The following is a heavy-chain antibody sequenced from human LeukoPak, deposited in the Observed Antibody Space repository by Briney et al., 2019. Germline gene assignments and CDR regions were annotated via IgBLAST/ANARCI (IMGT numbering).Heavy chain of an antibody. CDR3: ARDLSGQWLDPRGSYNWFDP. J-gene: IGHJ5*02. D-gene: IGHD6-19*01. CDR1: GGTFSSYT. Sequence: ASVKVSCKASGGTFSSYTISWVRQAPGQGLEWMGRIIPILGIANYAQKFQGRVTITADKSTSTAYMELSSLRSEDTAVYYCARDLSGQWLDPRGSYNWFDPWGQGTLVTVSS. V-gene: IGHV1-69*04. CDR2: IIPILGIA.